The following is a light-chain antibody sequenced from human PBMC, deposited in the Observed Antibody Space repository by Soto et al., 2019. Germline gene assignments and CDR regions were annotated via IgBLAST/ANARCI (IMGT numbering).Light chain of an antibody. J-gene: IGKJ5*01. CDR2: DAS. CDR3: QQYGSSPLIT. CDR1: QSVSSSY. Sequence: EIVLTQSPATLSLAPGERATLSCVASQSVSSSYLAWYQQKPGLAPRLLIYDASSRATGIPDRFSGSGSGTDFTLTISRLEPEDFAVDYCQQYGSSPLITVGQGTRLEIK. V-gene: IGKV3D-20*01.